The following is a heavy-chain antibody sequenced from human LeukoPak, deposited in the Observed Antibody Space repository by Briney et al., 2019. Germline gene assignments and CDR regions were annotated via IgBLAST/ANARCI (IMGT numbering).Heavy chain of an antibody. J-gene: IGHJ4*02. CDR1: GFSFSSYS. V-gene: IGHV3-48*02. D-gene: IGHD5-24*01. CDR2: ISSGSSTM. Sequence: GGSLRLSCAASGFSFSSYSMNWVRPAPGKGMEWDSYISSGSSTMYYADSVKGRFTISRDNAKNSLYLQMNSLRDEDTAVYYCARADGYNRKFDYWGQGTLVTVSS. CDR3: ARADGYNRKFDY.